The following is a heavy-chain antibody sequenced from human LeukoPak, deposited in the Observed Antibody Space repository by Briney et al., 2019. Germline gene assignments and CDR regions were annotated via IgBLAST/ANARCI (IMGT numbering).Heavy chain of an antibody. V-gene: IGHV3-33*06. CDR2: IWSDGTEK. CDR1: GFTYSHYG. J-gene: IGHJ4*02. Sequence: GGSLRLSCAASGFTYSHYGMHWVRQAPGKGREGVAVIWSDGTEKYYGDSVKGRFTISRDNSRNTLYLQMNSLRGEDTAVYYCAKDAQRGFDYSNSLEYWGQGTLVTVSS. D-gene: IGHD4-11*01. CDR3: AKDAQRGFDYSNSLEY.